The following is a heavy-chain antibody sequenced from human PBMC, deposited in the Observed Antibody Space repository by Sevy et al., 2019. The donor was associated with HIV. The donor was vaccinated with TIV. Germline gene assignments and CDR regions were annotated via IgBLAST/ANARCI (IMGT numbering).Heavy chain of an antibody. D-gene: IGHD6-13*01. V-gene: IGHV3-9*01. J-gene: IGHJ6*02. CDR1: NLTFEDYA. Sequence: GGSLRLSCAASNLTFEDYAMHWVRRAPGKGLEWVSGISWNGADIGFAASVKGRFTISRDNAKSSVYLKINSLTPGDTGVYYCAKGQQLITQSGSYFYYGMNVWGQGTTVTVSS. CDR2: ISWNGADI. CDR3: AKGQQLITQSGSYFYYGMNV.